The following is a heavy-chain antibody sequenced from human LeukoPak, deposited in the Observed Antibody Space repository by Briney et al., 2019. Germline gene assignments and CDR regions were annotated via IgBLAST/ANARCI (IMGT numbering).Heavy chain of an antibody. V-gene: IGHV3-15*07. J-gene: IGHJ1*01. CDR1: GFTFNNAW. CDR3: ARRGDGYGGMTARYFQH. CDR2: IKSKTDGETT. Sequence: GGSLRLSCAASGFTFNNAWMNWVRQAPGKGLEWVGRIKSKTDGETTDYASPVKARFTISRDDSMNTLYLQMNSLATEDTAVYYCARRGDGYGGMTARYFQHWGQGTLVTVSS. D-gene: IGHD4-23*01.